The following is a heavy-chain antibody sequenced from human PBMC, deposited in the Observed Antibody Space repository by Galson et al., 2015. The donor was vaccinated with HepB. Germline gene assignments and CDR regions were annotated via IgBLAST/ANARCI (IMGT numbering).Heavy chain of an antibody. CDR2: IRSKNYGGTA. CDR3: ARRGLFEWFGYHFDS. CDR1: GFTFGDYA. Sequence: SLRLSCAGSGFTFGDYAMSWFRQAPGKGLEWVGLIRSKNYGGTAEYAASVKDRFVISRDDSNNIAYLQMNSLKIGDSAVYFCARRGLFEWFGYHFDSWGQRTLVTLSS. V-gene: IGHV3-49*03. J-gene: IGHJ4*01. D-gene: IGHD3-3*01.